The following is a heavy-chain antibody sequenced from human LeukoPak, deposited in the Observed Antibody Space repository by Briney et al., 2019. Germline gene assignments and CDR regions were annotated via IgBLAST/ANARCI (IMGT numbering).Heavy chain of an antibody. CDR3: ARVSPVAGTGLADGFDI. J-gene: IGHJ3*02. D-gene: IGHD6-19*01. V-gene: IGHV4-4*07. CDR1: DDSISSFY. CDR2: IFVSGST. Sequence: SETLSLTCTVSDDSISSFYWSWLRQPAGKGLEWIGRIFVSGSTNYSPSLQSRVTMSVDTSRNQLSLNLSSVTAADTAVHYCARVSPVAGTGLADGFDIWGPGTKATVSS.